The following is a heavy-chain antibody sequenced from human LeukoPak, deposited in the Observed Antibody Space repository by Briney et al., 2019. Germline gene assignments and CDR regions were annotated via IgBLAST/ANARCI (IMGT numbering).Heavy chain of an antibody. CDR1: GFTFSSYD. CDR2: ISGSGTDI. Sequence: GGSLRLSCAASGFTFSSYDMSWIRQAPGKGLECLSYISGSGTDINYADSVRGRFTISRDNAKNLLYLQMNDLRLEDTAVYYCARTARHLDYWGQGTLVTVSS. CDR3: ARTARHLDY. J-gene: IGHJ4*02. D-gene: IGHD5-18*01. V-gene: IGHV3-11*04.